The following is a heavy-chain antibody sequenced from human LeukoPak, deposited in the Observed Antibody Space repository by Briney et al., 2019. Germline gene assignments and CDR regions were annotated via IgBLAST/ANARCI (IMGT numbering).Heavy chain of an antibody. CDR2: ITSTATT. CDR3: ARGIAVAGFDY. Sequence: GGSLRLSCAASGFTFSDYYMTWIRQAPGKGLEWVSYITSTATTYYADSVKGRFTISRDNAKTSLYLQMNSLRAEDTAVYYCARGIAVAGFDYWGQGTLVTVSS. CDR1: GFTFSDYY. J-gene: IGHJ4*02. V-gene: IGHV3-11*04. D-gene: IGHD6-19*01.